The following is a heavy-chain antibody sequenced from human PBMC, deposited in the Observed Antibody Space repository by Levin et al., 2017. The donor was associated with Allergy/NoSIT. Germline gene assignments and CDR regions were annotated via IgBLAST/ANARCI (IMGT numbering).Heavy chain of an antibody. J-gene: IGHJ6*02. CDR3: ASREGIAVAAHYYGLDV. D-gene: IGHD6-19*01. CDR2: INPNSGGT. Sequence: GASVKVSCKASGYTFTGYYMHWVRQAPGQGLESMGRINPNSGGTNYAQKFQGRVTMTRDTSISTAYMELSRLRSDDTAVYYCASREGIAVAAHYYGLDVWGQGTTVTVSS. CDR1: GYTFTGYY. V-gene: IGHV1-2*06.